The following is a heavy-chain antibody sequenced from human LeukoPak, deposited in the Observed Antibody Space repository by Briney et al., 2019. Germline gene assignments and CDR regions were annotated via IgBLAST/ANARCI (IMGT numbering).Heavy chain of an antibody. D-gene: IGHD3-22*01. Sequence: EESLKISCKGSGYSFTSYWIGWVRKMPGKGLEWMGIIYPGDSDTRYSPSFQGQVTISADKSISTAYLQWSSLKASDTAMYYCARQAYYYYDSSGYSLDYWGQGTLVTVSS. V-gene: IGHV5-51*01. CDR3: ARQAYYYYDSSGYSLDY. J-gene: IGHJ4*02. CDR1: GYSFTSYW. CDR2: IYPGDSDT.